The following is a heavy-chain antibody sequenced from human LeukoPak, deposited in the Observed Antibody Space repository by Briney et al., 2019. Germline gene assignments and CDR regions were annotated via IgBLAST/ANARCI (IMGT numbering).Heavy chain of an antibody. CDR2: FSGSGGNT. CDR1: GFTFSNYA. D-gene: IGHD5-12*01. CDR3: ARDKGEGYSGYDIFADY. V-gene: IGHV3-23*01. Sequence: GGSLRLSCAASGFTFSNYAMSWVRQAPGKGLEWVSAFSGSGGNTYYADSVKDRFTISRDNAKNSLYLQMNSLRAEDTAVYYCARDKGEGYSGYDIFADYWGQGTLVTVSS. J-gene: IGHJ4*02.